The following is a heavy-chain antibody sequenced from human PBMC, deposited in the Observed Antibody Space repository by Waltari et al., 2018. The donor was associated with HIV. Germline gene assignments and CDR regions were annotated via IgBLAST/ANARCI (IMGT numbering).Heavy chain of an antibody. D-gene: IGHD5-18*01. CDR3: ARRGIQLWFYAFDI. J-gene: IGHJ3*02. CDR1: GGSISIGSSY. V-gene: IGHV4-61*02. CDR2: IYTSGST. Sequence: QVQLQESGLGRVKPSPTLSLPCPGPGGSISIGSSYWRWIRQPAGKGLEWIGRIYTSGSTNYNPSLKSRVTISVDTSKNQLSLKLSSVTAADTAVYYCARRGIQLWFYAFDIWGQGTMVTVSS.